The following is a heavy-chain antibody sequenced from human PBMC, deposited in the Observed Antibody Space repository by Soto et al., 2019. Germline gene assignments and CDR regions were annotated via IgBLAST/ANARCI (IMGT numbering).Heavy chain of an antibody. Sequence: EVQLVESGGGLVQPGGSLRLSCAVSGFTFSSFWMHWVRQAPGEGVVWVSRINTDGSSTSYAYSVKGLFTIARDNAKNTLYLQMNSLRVEDTAMYYCAKRGVDTFGLSNWAQGTLVTVSS. V-gene: IGHV3-74*01. CDR2: INTDGSST. D-gene: IGHD3-10*01. CDR1: GFTFSSFW. CDR3: AKRGVDTFGLSN. J-gene: IGHJ4*02.